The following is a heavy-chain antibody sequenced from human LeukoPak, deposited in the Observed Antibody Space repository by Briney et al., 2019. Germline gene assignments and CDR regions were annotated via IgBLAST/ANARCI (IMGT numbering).Heavy chain of an antibody. CDR2: INQDGSEK. J-gene: IGHJ3*02. D-gene: IGHD6-13*01. V-gene: IGHV3-7*01. CDR1: GFTFRSHW. Sequence: PGGSLRLSCAASGFTFRSHWMSWVHQAPGKGLEWVANINQDGSEKHYVDYVKGRFTISRDNAKNSLYLQMNSLRAEDTAMYYCARDSEHSSSFAFDIWGQGTMVTVSS. CDR3: ARDSEHSSSFAFDI.